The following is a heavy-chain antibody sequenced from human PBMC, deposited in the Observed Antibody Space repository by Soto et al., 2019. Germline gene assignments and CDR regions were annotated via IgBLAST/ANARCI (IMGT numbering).Heavy chain of an antibody. CDR3: ARQEGADVDIVATIDPYYYYYMDV. CDR1: GGSISSSSYY. J-gene: IGHJ6*03. Sequence: SETLSLTCTVSGGSISSSSYYWGWIRQPPGKGLEWIGSIYYSGSTYYNPSLKSRVTISVDTSKNQFSLKLSSVTAADTAVYYCARQEGADVDIVATIDPYYYYYMDVWGKGTTVTVSS. D-gene: IGHD5-12*01. CDR2: IYYSGST. V-gene: IGHV4-39*01.